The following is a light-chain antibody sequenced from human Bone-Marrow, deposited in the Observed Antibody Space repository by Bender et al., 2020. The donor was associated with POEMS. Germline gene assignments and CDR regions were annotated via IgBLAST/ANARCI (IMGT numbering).Light chain of an antibody. J-gene: IGLJ3*02. V-gene: IGLV1-44*01. Sequence: QSVLTQPPSASGTPGQRVTISCSGGSSNIGAHAVNWYQHLPGTAPKLLIYSSHRRPSEVPDRFSGSRSGTSASLAVGGRQSEDEDDYYCAVWDDSLNGWVFGGGTKLTVL. CDR2: SSH. CDR3: AVWDDSLNGWV. CDR1: SSNIGAHA.